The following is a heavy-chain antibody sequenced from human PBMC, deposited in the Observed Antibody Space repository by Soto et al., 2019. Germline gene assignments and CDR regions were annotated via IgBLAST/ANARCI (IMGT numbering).Heavy chain of an antibody. CDR3: ARGPAHCSSTSCYPDSFDY. D-gene: IGHD2-2*01. CDR2: IIPIFGTA. CDR1: GVTFSSYA. V-gene: IGHV1-69*13. Sequence: SVKVSCKASGVTFSSYAISWVRQAPGQGLEWMGGIIPIFGTANYAQKFQGRVTITADESTSTAYMELSSLRSEDTAVYYCARGPAHCSSTSCYPDSFDYWGQGTLVTVSS. J-gene: IGHJ4*02.